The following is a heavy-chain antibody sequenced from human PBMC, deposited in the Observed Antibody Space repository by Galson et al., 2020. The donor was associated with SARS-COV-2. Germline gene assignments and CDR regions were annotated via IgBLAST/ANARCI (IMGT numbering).Heavy chain of an antibody. CDR3: AREDYYGSGSYGVLDI. V-gene: IGHV3-33*01. Sequence: TGGSLRLSCAASGFTFSSYGMHWVRQAPGKGLEWVAVIWYDGSNKYYADSVEGRFTISRDNCKNTLYLQMNSLRAEDTAVYYCAREDYYGSGSYGVLDIWGQGTMVTVSS. J-gene: IGHJ3*02. D-gene: IGHD3-10*01. CDR1: GFTFSSYG. CDR2: IWYDGSNK.